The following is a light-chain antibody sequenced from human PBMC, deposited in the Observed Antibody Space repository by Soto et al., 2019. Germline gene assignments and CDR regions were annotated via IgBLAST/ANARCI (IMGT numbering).Light chain of an antibody. Sequence: QSVLTQPPSASGTPGQRVTISCSGSSANIGLNTVNWYQQLPGAAPKLLMHSNNLRPSGVPERISGSKSGTSASLAISGLRSEDEAVYYCASWDDRLGAVIFGGGTKVTVL. V-gene: IGLV1-47*02. CDR2: SNN. CDR1: SANIGLNT. CDR3: ASWDDRLGAVI. J-gene: IGLJ2*01.